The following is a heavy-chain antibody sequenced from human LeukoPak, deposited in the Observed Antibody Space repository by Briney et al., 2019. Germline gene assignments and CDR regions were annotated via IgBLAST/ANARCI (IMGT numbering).Heavy chain of an antibody. Sequence: GGSLRLSCAASGFTFSSYGMHWVRQAPGKGLEWVAVISYDGSNKYYADSVKGRFTISRDNSKNMLYLQMNSLRAEDTAVYYCAKEGGAYGEGYYFDYWGQGTLVTVSS. J-gene: IGHJ4*02. CDR2: ISYDGSNK. CDR3: AKEGGAYGEGYYFDY. CDR1: GFTFSSYG. D-gene: IGHD4-17*01. V-gene: IGHV3-30*18.